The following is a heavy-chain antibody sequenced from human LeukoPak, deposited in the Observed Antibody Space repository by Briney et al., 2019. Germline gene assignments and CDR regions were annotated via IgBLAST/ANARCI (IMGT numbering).Heavy chain of an antibody. D-gene: IGHD4-23*01. J-gene: IGHJ4*02. Sequence: GASVKVSCKSSGYTFTDHYVRWVRQAPGQGLEWMGCINPNSGDTNYAQKFQGRVTMTRDTSITTAYMELSRLSSDDTAVYYCARVPDYGGKDLDYWGQGTLVTVSS. V-gene: IGHV1-2*02. CDR3: ARVPDYGGKDLDY. CDR2: INPNSGDT. CDR1: GYTFTDHY.